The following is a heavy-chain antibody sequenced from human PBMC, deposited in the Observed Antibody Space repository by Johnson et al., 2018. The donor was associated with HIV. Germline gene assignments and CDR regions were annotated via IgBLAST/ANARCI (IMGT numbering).Heavy chain of an antibody. V-gene: IGHV3-30*18. CDR2: VSCDGNNK. D-gene: IGHD6-25*01. Sequence: VQLLESGGGVVQPGRSLRLSCAATGFTFRTYGMHWVRQAPGKGLEWVAVVSCDGNNKYYVDAVKGRFTISRDNSKNTLYLQMNNLRPADTAVYYCAKPFSLLAAGISDGFDIWGQGTMVTVSS. J-gene: IGHJ3*02. CDR3: AKPFSLLAAGISDGFDI. CDR1: GFTFRTYG.